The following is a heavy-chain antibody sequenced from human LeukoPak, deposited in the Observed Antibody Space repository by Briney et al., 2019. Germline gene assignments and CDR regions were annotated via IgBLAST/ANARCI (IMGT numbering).Heavy chain of an antibody. CDR2: IYYSGST. J-gene: IGHJ4*02. Sequence: SETPSLTCTVSGGSISSYYWSWIRQPPGKGLEWIGYIYYSGSTNYNPSLKSRVTISVDTSKNQFSLKLSSVTAADTAVYYCARELGALDYWGQGTLVTVSS. CDR3: ARELGALDY. D-gene: IGHD3-10*01. V-gene: IGHV4-59*01. CDR1: GGSISSYY.